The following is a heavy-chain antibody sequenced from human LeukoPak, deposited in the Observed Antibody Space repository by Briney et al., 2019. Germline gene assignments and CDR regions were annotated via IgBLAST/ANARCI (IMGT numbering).Heavy chain of an antibody. Sequence: GGSLRLSCAASGFTFSSYSMNWVRQAPGKGLEWVSSISSSSSYIYYADSVKGRFTISRDNAKNSLYLQMNSLRAEDTAVYYCVRDSYGDYIDIDYWGQGTLVTVSS. CDR1: GFTFSSYS. V-gene: IGHV3-21*01. CDR3: VRDSYGDYIDIDY. J-gene: IGHJ4*02. D-gene: IGHD4-17*01. CDR2: ISSSSSYI.